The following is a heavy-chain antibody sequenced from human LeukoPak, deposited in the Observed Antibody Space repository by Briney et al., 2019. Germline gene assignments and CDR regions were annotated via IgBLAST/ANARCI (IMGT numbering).Heavy chain of an antibody. CDR3: ATHPTYYYDSSGYYTDY. Sequence: ASVKVSCKVSGYTLTELSMHWVRQAPGKGLEWMGGFDPEDSETIYAQKFQGRVTMTEDTSTDTAYMELSSLRSEDTAVYYCATHPTYYYDSSGYYTDYWGQGTLVTVSS. J-gene: IGHJ4*02. CDR1: GYTLTELS. V-gene: IGHV1-24*01. D-gene: IGHD3-22*01. CDR2: FDPEDSET.